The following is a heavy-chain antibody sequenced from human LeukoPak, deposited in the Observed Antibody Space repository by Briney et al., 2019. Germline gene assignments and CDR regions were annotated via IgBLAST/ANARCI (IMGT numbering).Heavy chain of an antibody. D-gene: IGHD3-3*01. CDR1: GYTFTSYG. CDR3: AREERDYDFWSGYYETLQVYYYMDV. Sequence: ASVKVSCKASGYTFTSYGISWVRQAPGQGLEWMGWINPNSGGTNYAQKFQGRVTMTRDTSISTAYMELSRLRSDDTAVYYCAREERDYDFWSGYYETLQVYYYMDVWGKGTTVTVSS. CDR2: INPNSGGT. J-gene: IGHJ6*03. V-gene: IGHV1-2*02.